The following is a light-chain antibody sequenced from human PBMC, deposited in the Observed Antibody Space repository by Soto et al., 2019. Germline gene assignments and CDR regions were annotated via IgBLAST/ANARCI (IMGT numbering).Light chain of an antibody. J-gene: IGLJ7*01. V-gene: IGLV2-23*02. CDR1: SSDVGSYNL. Sequence: QSVLTQPASVSGSPGQSITISCTGTSSDVGSYNLVSWYQQHPGKAPKLMTSEVSKRPSGISDRFSGSKSGSTASLTISGLQAEDEADYYCCSYAGTSTHTVFGGGTKLTVL. CDR3: CSYAGTSTHTV. CDR2: EVS.